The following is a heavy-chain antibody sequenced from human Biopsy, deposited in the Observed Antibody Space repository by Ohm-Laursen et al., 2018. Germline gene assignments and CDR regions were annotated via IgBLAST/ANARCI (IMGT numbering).Heavy chain of an antibody. D-gene: IGHD3-22*01. V-gene: IGHV4-59*01. J-gene: IGHJ2*01. Sequence: PGTLSLTGTVSGDSISSYYWSWIRQPPGKGLEWIGYVYYTGSTDYNPSLQSRVTISVDTSKNHFSLRLRSVTPADTAIYYCARDRGYYSDRTVPGYFDLWGRGTLVTVSS. CDR3: ARDRGYYSDRTVPGYFDL. CDR2: VYYTGST. CDR1: GDSISSYY.